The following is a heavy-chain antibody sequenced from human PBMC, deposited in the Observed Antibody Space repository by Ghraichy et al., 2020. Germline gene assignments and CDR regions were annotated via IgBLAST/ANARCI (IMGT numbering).Heavy chain of an antibody. CDR1: GFTFNIYA. J-gene: IGHJ4*02. CDR3: AREGETYSYASYFDF. D-gene: IGHD5-18*01. Sequence: GGSLRLSCAASGFTFNIYAMHWVRQAPGKGLEWVAFISYDGDKKFYADSVKGRFTISRDNSKSTLSLQMSSLRAEDTATYFCAREGETYSYASYFDFWGQGSLVTVSS. V-gene: IGHV3-30*04. CDR2: ISYDGDKK.